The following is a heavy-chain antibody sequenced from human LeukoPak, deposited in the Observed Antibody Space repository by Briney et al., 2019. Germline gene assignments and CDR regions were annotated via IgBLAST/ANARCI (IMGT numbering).Heavy chain of an antibody. D-gene: IGHD6-6*01. J-gene: IGHJ4*02. CDR1: GYTLTELS. CDR3: ATDQVAARDLVY. V-gene: IGHV1-24*01. CDR2: FDPEDGET. Sequence: ASVKVSCKVSGYTLTELSMRWVRQAPGKGLEWMGGFDPEDGETIYAQKFQGRVTMTEDTSTDTAYMELSSLRSEDTAVYYCATDQVAARDLVYWGQGTLVTVSS.